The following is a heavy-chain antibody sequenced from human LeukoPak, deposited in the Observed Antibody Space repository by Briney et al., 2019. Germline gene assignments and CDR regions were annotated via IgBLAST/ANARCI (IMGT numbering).Heavy chain of an antibody. J-gene: IGHJ4*02. CDR1: GGSISPYY. CDR2: ILYSGTTT. CDR3: ATYFYGDYATHYFDF. D-gene: IGHD4-17*01. V-gene: IGHV4-59*01. Sequence: SETLSLTCTVSGGSISPYYWSWIRQTPGKGQEWIGYILYSGTTTNYNPSLKSRVTISVDTSKNQFSLKLSSVTAADTAVYYCATYFYGDYATHYFDFWGQGTLVTVSS.